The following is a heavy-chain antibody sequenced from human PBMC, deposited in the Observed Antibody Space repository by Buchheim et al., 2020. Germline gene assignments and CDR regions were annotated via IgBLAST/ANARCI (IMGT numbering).Heavy chain of an antibody. CDR1: GGSISSGGYS. J-gene: IGHJ4*02. CDR2: IYHSGST. CDR3: ARGYPLDYYDSSGYFDY. V-gene: IGHV4-30-2*01. D-gene: IGHD3-22*01. Sequence: QLQLQESGSGLVKPSQTLSLTCAVSGGSISSGGYSWSWIRQPPGKGLEWIGYIYHSGSTYYNPSLKSRVTVSVDRSKNHLSLKMSSVTAADTAVYYCARGYPLDYYDSSGYFDYWGQGSL.